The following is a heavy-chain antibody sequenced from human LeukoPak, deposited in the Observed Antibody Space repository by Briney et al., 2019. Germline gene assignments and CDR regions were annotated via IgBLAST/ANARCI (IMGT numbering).Heavy chain of an antibody. J-gene: IGHJ4*02. D-gene: IGHD6-19*01. Sequence: TGGSLRLSCAASGFTLSSYWMSWVRQAPGKGLEWVANIKQDGSEKYYVDSVKGRFTISRDNAKNSLYLQMNSLRAEDTAVYYCARAEYSSGWDYFDYWGQGTLVTVSS. CDR1: GFTLSSYW. V-gene: IGHV3-7*01. CDR3: ARAEYSSGWDYFDY. CDR2: IKQDGSEK.